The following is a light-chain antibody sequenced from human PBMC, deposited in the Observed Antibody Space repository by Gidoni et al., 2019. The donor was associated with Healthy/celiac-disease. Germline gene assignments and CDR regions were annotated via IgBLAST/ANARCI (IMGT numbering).Light chain of an antibody. V-gene: IGLV2-14*01. CDR1: SSDVGGYNY. CDR2: EVS. CDR3: SSYTSSSTLYV. J-gene: IGLJ1*01. Sequence: QSALTQPASVSGSPGQSITLSCTATSSDVGGYNYVSWYQQHPGKAPKLLIYEVSHRPSGVSNRFSGSKSGNTASLTISGLQAEDEADYYCSSYTSSSTLYVFGTGTKVTVL.